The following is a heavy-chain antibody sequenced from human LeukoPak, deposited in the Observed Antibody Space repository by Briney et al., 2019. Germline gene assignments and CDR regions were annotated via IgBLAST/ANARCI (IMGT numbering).Heavy chain of an antibody. J-gene: IGHJ4*02. CDR3: ARADTAMGGAFDY. CDR2: ISGSGGST. D-gene: IGHD5-18*01. CDR1: GFTFSSYA. V-gene: IGHV3-23*01. Sequence: GGSLRLSCAASGFTFSSYAMSWVRQAPGKGLEWVSAISGSGGSTYYADSVKGRFTISRDNAKNSLYLQMNTLRAADTAVYYCARADTAMGGAFDYWGQGTLVTVSS.